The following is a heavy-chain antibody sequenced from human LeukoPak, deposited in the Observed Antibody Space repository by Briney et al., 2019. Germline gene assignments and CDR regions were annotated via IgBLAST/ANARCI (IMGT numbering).Heavy chain of an antibody. V-gene: IGHV3-48*01. CDR3: AREFSSSSVWYFDY. CDR2: ISSSSSTI. J-gene: IGHJ4*02. Sequence: PGGSLRLSCAASGSTFSSYGMNWVRQAPGKGLEWVSYISSSSSTIYYADSVKGRFTISRDNAKKSVYLQMNSLRAEDTAVYYCAREFSSSSVWYFDYWGQGTLVTVSS. D-gene: IGHD6-6*01. CDR1: GSTFSSYG.